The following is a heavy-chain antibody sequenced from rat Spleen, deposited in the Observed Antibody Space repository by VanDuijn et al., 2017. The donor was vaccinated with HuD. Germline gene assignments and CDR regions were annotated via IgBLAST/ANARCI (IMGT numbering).Heavy chain of an antibody. CDR2: ISYDGSTA. CDR3: TRGYYFDY. J-gene: IGHJ2*01. CDR1: GFTFNNYD. V-gene: IGHV5-25*01. Sequence: EVQLVESGGGLVQPGRSMKLSCAASGFTFNNYDMVWVRQAPTKGLKWVASISYDGSTAYYRDSVKGRFTISGDNAKSTLYLHMDILRSEDTPTYYCTRGYYFDYWGQGVMVAVSS.